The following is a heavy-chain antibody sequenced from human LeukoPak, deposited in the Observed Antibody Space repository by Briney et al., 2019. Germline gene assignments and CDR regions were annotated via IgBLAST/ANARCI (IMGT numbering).Heavy chain of an antibody. CDR3: ARVGQIGSYFDY. CDR1: GASVSSYY. Sequence: SETLSLTCTVSGASVSSYYWSWIRQPPGKGPEWIGYFSYSGSTNYNPSLKSRVTISVDTSKNQFSLNLSSVTAADTAVYYCARVGQIGSYFDYWGQGTLVTVSS. D-gene: IGHD1-26*01. J-gene: IGHJ4*02. V-gene: IGHV4-59*02. CDR2: FSYSGST.